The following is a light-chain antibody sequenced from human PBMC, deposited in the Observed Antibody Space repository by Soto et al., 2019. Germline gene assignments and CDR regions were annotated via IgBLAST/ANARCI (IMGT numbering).Light chain of an antibody. CDR3: QVWHSGSDQYV. Sequence: QSVLTQPPSVSGAPGQRVTISCTGSSSNIGAGYDVHWYQQLPVTAPKLLIYGNNNRPSGVPDRFSGSNSGNTATLTISRVEAGDEADYYCQVWHSGSDQYVFGAGTKVTVL. CDR2: GNN. J-gene: IGLJ1*01. V-gene: IGLV1-40*01. CDR1: SSNIGAGYD.